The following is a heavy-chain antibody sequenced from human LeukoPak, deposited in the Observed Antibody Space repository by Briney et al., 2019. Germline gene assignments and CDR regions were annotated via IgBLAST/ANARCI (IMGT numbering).Heavy chain of an antibody. CDR2: IYYSGST. V-gene: IGHV4-59*01. CDR1: GDSISSYY. CDR3: ARAPWYFDL. J-gene: IGHJ2*01. Sequence: SETLSLTCTVSGDSISSYYWSWIRQPPGKGLEWIGYIYYSGSTNCNPSLKSRVTISVDTSKNQFSLKLSSVTAADTAVYYRARAPWYFDLWGRGTLVSVSS.